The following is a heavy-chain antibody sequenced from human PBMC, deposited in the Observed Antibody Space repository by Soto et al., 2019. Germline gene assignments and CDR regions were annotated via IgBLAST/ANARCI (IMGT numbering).Heavy chain of an antibody. CDR1: GFTFSSYE. V-gene: IGHV3-48*03. J-gene: IGHJ4*02. Sequence: LRLSCAASGFTFSSYEMNWVRQAPGKGLEWVSYISSSGSTIYYADSVKGRFTISRDNAKNSLYLQMNSLRAEDTAVYYCARSIAVAGKVFWGQGTLVTVSS. D-gene: IGHD6-19*01. CDR3: ARSIAVAGKVF. CDR2: ISSSGSTI.